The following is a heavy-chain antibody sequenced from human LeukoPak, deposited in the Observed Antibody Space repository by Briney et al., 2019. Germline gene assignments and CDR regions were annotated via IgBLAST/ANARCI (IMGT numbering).Heavy chain of an antibody. J-gene: IGHJ6*03. Sequence: GGSLRLSCAASGFTFNKYWMTWVRQAPGKGLEWVATIKTDGSQKYYVDSVKGRFSIPRDNANNSLYLQMNSLRADDTATYYCARGRGEPLYYYYMDVWGKGTTVTVSS. V-gene: IGHV3-7*01. CDR3: ARGRGEPLYYYYMDV. CDR2: IKTDGSQK. CDR1: GFTFNKYW. D-gene: IGHD1-26*01.